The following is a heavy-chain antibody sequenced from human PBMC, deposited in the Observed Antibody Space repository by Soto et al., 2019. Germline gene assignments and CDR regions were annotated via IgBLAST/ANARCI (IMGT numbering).Heavy chain of an antibody. CDR3: ARTPDI. J-gene: IGHJ3*02. Sequence: PSLNFAVLCGPLSCSGYSWSWIRQPPGKGLEWIGYIYHSGSTYYNPSLKSRVTISVDRSKNQFSLKLSSVTAADTAVYYCARTPDIWGQGTMVT. V-gene: IGHV4-30-2*01. CDR2: IYHSGST. CDR1: CGPLSCSGYS.